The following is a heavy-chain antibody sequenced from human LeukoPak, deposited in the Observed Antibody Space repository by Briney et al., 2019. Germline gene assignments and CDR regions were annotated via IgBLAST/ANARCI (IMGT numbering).Heavy chain of an antibody. CDR2: ISGSGGST. J-gene: IGHJ4*02. CDR1: GFTFSSYA. CDR3: ARHLSGVTGYTYGRGIDY. V-gene: IGHV3-23*01. D-gene: IGHD5-18*01. Sequence: GGSLRLSCAASGFTFSSYAMSWVRQAPGKGLEWVSAISGSGGSTYYADSVKGRFTISRDNAKTSLYLQMNSLRAEDTAVYYCARHLSGVTGYTYGRGIDYWGQGTLVTVSS.